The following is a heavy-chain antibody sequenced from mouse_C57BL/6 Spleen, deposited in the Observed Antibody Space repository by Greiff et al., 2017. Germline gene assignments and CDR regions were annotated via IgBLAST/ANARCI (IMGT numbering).Heavy chain of an antibody. V-gene: IGHV8-12*01. Sequence: QVTLKESGPGILQSSQTLSLTCSFSGFSLSTSGMGVSWIRQPSGKGLEWLAQIYWDDDKRYNPSLKSRLTISKDTSRNQVFLKITSVDTADTATYYCARRADDYGFAYWGQGTLVTVSA. CDR2: IYWDDDK. CDR3: ARRADDYGFAY. J-gene: IGHJ3*01. D-gene: IGHD2-4*01. CDR1: GFSLSTSGMG.